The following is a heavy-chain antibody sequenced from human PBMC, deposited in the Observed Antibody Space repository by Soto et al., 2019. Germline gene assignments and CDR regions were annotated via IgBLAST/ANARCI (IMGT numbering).Heavy chain of an antibody. Sequence: PGGSLRLSCAASGLNFTTYAMSWVRQAPGKGLEWVSTISGSGSSTYDADSVKGRFTISRDNSKNTVYLQMNSLRTDDTAVYYCAADRSWGQGTLVTVSS. V-gene: IGHV3-23*01. J-gene: IGHJ5*02. CDR2: ISGSGSST. CDR1: GLNFTTYA. CDR3: AADRS.